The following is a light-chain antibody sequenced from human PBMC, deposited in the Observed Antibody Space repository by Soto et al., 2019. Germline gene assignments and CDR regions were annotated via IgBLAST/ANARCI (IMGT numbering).Light chain of an antibody. J-gene: IGKJ3*01. V-gene: IGKV3-11*01. CDR1: QSVSSY. CDR2: DAS. CDR3: QQRSNWPT. Sequence: EIVLTQSPATQSLSPGERATLSCRASQSVSSYLAWYQQKPGQAPRLLIYDASNRATGIPARFSGSGSGTDFTLTISSLVPEDFAVYYCQQRSNWPTFGPGTKVDIK.